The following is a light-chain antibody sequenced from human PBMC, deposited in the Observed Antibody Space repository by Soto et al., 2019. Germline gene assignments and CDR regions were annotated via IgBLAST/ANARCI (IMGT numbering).Light chain of an antibody. V-gene: IGKV1-33*01. CDR3: LQYDILLT. CDR1: QDSNNY. Sequence: DIQMTQSPSSLSASVGDRVTITCLASQDSNNYLNWYQQKPGKAPKLMIDVASILERGVPSRFSGHGSGTDFNFTISSLPAEDVATYYCLQYDILLTFGGGTRVEIK. CDR2: VAS. J-gene: IGKJ4*01.